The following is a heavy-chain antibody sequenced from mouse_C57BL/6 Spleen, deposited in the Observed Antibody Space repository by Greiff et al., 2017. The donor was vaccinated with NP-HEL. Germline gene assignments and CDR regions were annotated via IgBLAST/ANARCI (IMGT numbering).Heavy chain of an antibody. CDR2: ISSGGDYI. CDR3: TRDNPYGTHAMDY. J-gene: IGHJ4*01. Sequence: EVQLQESGEGLVKPGGSLKLSCAASGFTFSSYAMSWVRQTPEKRLEWVAYISSGGDYIYYADTVKGRFTISRDNARNTLYLQMSSLKSEDTAMYYCTRDNPYGTHAMDYWGQGTSVTVSS. V-gene: IGHV5-9-1*02. CDR1: GFTFSSYA. D-gene: IGHD2-1*01.